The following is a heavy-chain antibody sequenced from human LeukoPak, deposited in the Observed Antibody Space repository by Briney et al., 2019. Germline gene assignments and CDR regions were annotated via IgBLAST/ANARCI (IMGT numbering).Heavy chain of an antibody. Sequence: QTLSLTCAVSGGSISSGGYSWSWIRQPPGKALEWLARIDWDDDKYYSTSLKTRLTISKDTSKNQVVLTMTNMDPVDTATYYCARIRPGSGWVTPRANIHPVGSNYYYYYMDVWGKGTTVTVSS. CDR2: IDWDDDK. CDR3: ARIRPGSGWVTPRANIHPVGSNYYYYYMDV. V-gene: IGHV2-70*11. J-gene: IGHJ6*03. D-gene: IGHD6-19*01. CDR1: GGSISSGGYS.